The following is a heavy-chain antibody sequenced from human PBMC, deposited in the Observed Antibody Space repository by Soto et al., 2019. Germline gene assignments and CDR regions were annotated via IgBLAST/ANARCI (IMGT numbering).Heavy chain of an antibody. V-gene: IGHV3-23*01. CDR2: ISGRGGST. D-gene: IGHD3-9*01. J-gene: IGHJ2*01. CDR3: SFEAGDGILAPGTVSAFLLNLSSDL. Sequence: GKGLEWVSGISGRGGSTYYADSVRGRFTSSRDDSKNTLYLQMNSLRAEDTAVYFFSFEAGDGILAPGTVSAFLLNLSSDL.